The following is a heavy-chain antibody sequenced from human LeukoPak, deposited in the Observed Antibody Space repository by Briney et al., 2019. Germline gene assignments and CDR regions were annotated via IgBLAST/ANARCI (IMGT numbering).Heavy chain of an antibody. CDR1: GFTFSSYA. V-gene: IGHV3-30-3*01. CDR3: ARSGYSYGYGWFDP. D-gene: IGHD5-18*01. CDR2: ISYDGSNK. Sequence: PGGSLRLSCAASGFTFSSYAMHWVRQAPGKELEWVAVISYDGSNKYYADSVKGRFTISRDNSKNTLYLQMNSLRAEDTAVYYCARSGYSYGYGWFDPWGQGTLVTVSS. J-gene: IGHJ5*02.